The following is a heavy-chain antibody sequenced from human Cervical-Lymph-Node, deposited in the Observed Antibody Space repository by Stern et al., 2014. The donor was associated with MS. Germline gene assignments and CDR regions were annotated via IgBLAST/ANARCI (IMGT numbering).Heavy chain of an antibody. CDR2: IWKDGRNR. V-gene: IGHV3-33*01. CDR1: GFTFSNSG. CDR3: AREGGNTAEYFQH. Sequence: VQLVESGGGVVQPGRSLRLSCAASGFTFSNSGMHWVRQAPGTGLEWMAMIWKDGRNRYYAAPVMGRFILSRDNSKNTLYLQMNSLRADDTAVYYCAREGGNTAEYFQHWGQGTLVTVSS. D-gene: IGHD4-23*01. J-gene: IGHJ1*01.